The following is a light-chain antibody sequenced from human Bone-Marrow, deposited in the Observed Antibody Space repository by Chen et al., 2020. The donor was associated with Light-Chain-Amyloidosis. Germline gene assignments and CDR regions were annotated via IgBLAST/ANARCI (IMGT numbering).Light chain of an antibody. Sequence: DIVLTQSPLALPVTPGEPASISCRSSQSLLHSNGHTYLDWYLQKPGQSPQVLIYLGSERASGVHDRFSGSGSGTDFTLKISRVEAEDVGVYYCMQALQTPLTFGGGTKVEIK. CDR1: QSLLHSNGHTY. CDR3: MQALQTPLT. CDR2: LGS. J-gene: IGKJ4*01. V-gene: IGKV2-28*01.